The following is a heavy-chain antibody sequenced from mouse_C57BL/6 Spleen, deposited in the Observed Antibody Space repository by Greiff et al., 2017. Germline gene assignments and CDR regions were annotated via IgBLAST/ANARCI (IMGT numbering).Heavy chain of an antibody. V-gene: IGHV1-26*01. J-gene: IGHJ3*01. CDR1: GYTFTDYY. CDR3: ARRKALTGAFAY. CDR2: INPNNGGT. Sequence: VQLQQSVPELVKPGASVKISCKASGYTFTDYYMNWVKQSHGKSLEWIGDINPNNGGTSYNQKFKGKATLTVDKSSSTAYMELRSLTSEDSAVYYCARRKALTGAFAYWGQGALVTVSA. D-gene: IGHD4-1*01.